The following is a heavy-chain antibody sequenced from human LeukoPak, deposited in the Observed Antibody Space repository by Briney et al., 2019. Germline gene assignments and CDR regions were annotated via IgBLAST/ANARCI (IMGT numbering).Heavy chain of an antibody. CDR2: INTNTGNP. D-gene: IGHD6-19*01. J-gene: IGHJ4*02. V-gene: IGHV7-4-1*02. CDR3: AREGYSSGWGIDY. CDR1: GYTFTSYG. Sequence: GASVKVSCKASGYTFTSYGISWVRQAPGQGLEWMGWINTNTGNPTYAQGFTGRFVFSLDTSVSTAYLQISSLKAEDTAVYYCAREGYSSGWGIDYWGQGTLVTVSS.